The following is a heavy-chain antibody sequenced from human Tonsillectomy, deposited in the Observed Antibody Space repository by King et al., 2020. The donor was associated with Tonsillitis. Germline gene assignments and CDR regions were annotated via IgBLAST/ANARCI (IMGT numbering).Heavy chain of an antibody. Sequence: VQLVESGGGLVQAGGSLRLACAASGFTFTSYWFHWVRQAPGKGLVCVSRINSDGRDTIYADSVKGRFTSSRDNAKNTLYLQMNSLRAEDTAVYFCARGGFNHAFDIWGQGTMVTVSS. CDR3: ARGGFNHAFDI. CDR2: INSDGRDT. D-gene: IGHD3-22*01. CDR1: GFTFTSYW. J-gene: IGHJ3*02. V-gene: IGHV3-74*01.